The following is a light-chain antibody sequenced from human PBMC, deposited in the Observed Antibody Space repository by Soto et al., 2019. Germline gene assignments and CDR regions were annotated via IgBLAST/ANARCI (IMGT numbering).Light chain of an antibody. J-gene: IGLJ1*01. V-gene: IGLV2-14*03. CDR3: SSYTSTSTLV. Sequence: QSALTQPASVSGSPGQSITISCTGTSSDVGYYNYVSWYQQHPGKVPKLMIYDVRYRPSGVSVRFSGSKSGNTASLTLSGLQAEDEADYYCSSYTSTSTLVFGTGTKVTVL. CDR2: DVR. CDR1: SSDVGYYNY.